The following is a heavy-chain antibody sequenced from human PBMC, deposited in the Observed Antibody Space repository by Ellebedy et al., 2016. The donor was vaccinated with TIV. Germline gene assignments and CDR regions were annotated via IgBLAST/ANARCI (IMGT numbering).Heavy chain of an antibody. CDR2: IIPILGRP. Sequence: ASVKVSCKASGGTFSSYGINWVRQAPGQGLEWMGRIIPILGRPDYAQNFQGRVTINADKSTGTPYLELSSLRSEDTAVYYCARDSRVTFGGLIVYFDFWGQGTLVTVSS. CDR1: GGTFSSYG. CDR3: ARDSRVTFGGLIVYFDF. V-gene: IGHV1-69*04. D-gene: IGHD3-16*02. J-gene: IGHJ4*02.